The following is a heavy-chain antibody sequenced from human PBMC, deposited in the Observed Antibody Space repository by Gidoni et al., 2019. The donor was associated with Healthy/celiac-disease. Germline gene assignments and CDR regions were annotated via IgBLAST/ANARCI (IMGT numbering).Heavy chain of an antibody. CDR1: GFTFSSYS. V-gene: IGHV3-21*01. CDR3: ASSSGSYPSDFDY. Sequence: EVQLVESGGGLVKPGGSLRLSCAASGFTFSSYSMNWVRQAPGKGLEWVSSISSSSSYIYYADSVKGRFTIARDNAKNSLYLQMNSLRAEDTAVYYCASSSGSYPSDFDYWGQGTLVTVSS. D-gene: IGHD1-26*01. J-gene: IGHJ4*02. CDR2: ISSSSSYI.